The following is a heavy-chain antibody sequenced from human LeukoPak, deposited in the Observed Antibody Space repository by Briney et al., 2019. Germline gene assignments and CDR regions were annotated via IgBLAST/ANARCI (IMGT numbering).Heavy chain of an antibody. CDR1: GYTFTGYY. Sequence: ASVKVSCKASGYTFTGYYMRWVRQAPGQGLEWMGWMNPNSGNTGYAQKFQGRVTMTRNTSISTAYMELSSLGSEDTAVYYCARGGEFSIAAASGFDPWGQGTLVTVSS. D-gene: IGHD6-13*01. CDR3: ARGGEFSIAAASGFDP. V-gene: IGHV1-8*02. CDR2: MNPNSGNT. J-gene: IGHJ5*02.